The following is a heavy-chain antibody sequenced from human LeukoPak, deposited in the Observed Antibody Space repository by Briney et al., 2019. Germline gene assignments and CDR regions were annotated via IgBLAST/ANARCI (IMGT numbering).Heavy chain of an antibody. Sequence: SSETLSLTCAVYGGSFSGYYWSWIRQPPGKGLEWIGEINHSGSTNYNPSLKSRVTISVDTSKNQFSLKLSSVTAADTAVYYCARHRSMIVVVITTGMAHNWFDPWGQGTLVTVSS. V-gene: IGHV4-34*01. CDR2: INHSGST. CDR1: GGSFSGYY. J-gene: IGHJ5*02. D-gene: IGHD3-22*01. CDR3: ARHRSMIVVVITTGMAHNWFDP.